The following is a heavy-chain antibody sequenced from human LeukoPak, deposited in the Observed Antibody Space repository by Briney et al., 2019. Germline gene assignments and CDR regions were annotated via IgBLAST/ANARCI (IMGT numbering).Heavy chain of an antibody. D-gene: IGHD1-26*01. CDR2: IYYSGST. J-gene: IGHJ2*01. V-gene: IGHV4-59*01. Sequence: PSETLSLTCTVSGGSISSYYWSWIRQPPGKGLEWIGYIYYSGSTNYNPSLKSRVTISVDTSKNQFSLKLSSVTAADTAVYYCARVVSLESPLYNSGSYFPVPPNPPRWYFDLWGRGTLVTVSS. CDR3: ARVVSLESPLYNSGSYFPVPPNPPRWYFDL. CDR1: GGSISSYY.